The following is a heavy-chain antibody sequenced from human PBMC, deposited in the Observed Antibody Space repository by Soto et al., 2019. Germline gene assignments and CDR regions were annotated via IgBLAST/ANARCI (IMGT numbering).Heavy chain of an antibody. D-gene: IGHD6-13*01. CDR2: INHSGST. J-gene: IGHJ4*02. CDR1: GVSFSGYY. V-gene: IGHV4-59*08. CDR3: ARLMGIAAAGDFDY. Sequence: SETLSLTCAVYGVSFSGYYWSWIRQPPGKGLEWIGYINHSGSTNYNPSLKSRVTISVDTSKNQFSLKLSSVTAADTAVYYCARLMGIAAAGDFDYWGQGTLVTVSS.